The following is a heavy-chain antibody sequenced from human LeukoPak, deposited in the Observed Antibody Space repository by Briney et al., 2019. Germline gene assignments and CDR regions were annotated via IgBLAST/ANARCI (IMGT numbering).Heavy chain of an antibody. Sequence: GGSLRLSCAVSGFTFSSYAMSWVRQAPGKGLEWVSSISGSGGNTFYADSVRGRFTISRDNSKKTLYLQMNSLRVEDTAVYYCAKDPMDERGFDYWGQGTLVTVSP. J-gene: IGHJ4*02. D-gene: IGHD1-1*01. CDR3: AKDPMDERGFDY. CDR1: GFTFSSYA. CDR2: ISGSGGNT. V-gene: IGHV3-23*01.